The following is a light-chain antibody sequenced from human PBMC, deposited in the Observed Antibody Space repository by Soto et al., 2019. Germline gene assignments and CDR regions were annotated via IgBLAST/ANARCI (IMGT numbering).Light chain of an antibody. CDR3: QQSYNTPIT. Sequence: DIQMTQSPSSLSASVGDRVTITCRASQSISTYLYWYQQKPGKAPKLLIYAASSLQTGVPSRFSGSGSGTDFTLTISRLQPEDFATYYCQQSYNTPITFGQGTRLEIQ. CDR1: QSISTY. V-gene: IGKV1-39*01. J-gene: IGKJ5*01. CDR2: AAS.